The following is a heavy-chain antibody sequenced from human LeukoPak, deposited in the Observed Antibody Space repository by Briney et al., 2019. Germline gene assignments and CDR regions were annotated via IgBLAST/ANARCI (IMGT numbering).Heavy chain of an antibody. J-gene: IGHJ2*01. CDR1: GFTFSSYW. Sequence: GGSLRLSCVASGFTFSSYWMHWVRQAPGKGLVWVSRINRDGSNTNYADSVKGRFTISRGNAKNTLYLQMNSLRAEDRAVYYCARGPEDRWCFDLWGRGTLVTVSS. CDR2: INRDGSNT. V-gene: IGHV3-74*01. CDR3: ARGPEDRWCFDL.